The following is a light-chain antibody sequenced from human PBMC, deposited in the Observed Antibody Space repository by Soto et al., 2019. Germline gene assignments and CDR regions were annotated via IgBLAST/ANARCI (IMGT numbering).Light chain of an antibody. CDR2: AAS. V-gene: IGKV1-39*01. CDR1: QSIGGY. Sequence: DIQMTQSPSSLSASVGDRVTITCRASQSIGGYLSWYQQRPGKAPNLLIYAASSLQSGVPSRFSGSGSGTDFTLTISYLLPEDFATYFCQESHTSGTFGQGTKLEV. CDR3: QESHTSGT. J-gene: IGKJ2*01.